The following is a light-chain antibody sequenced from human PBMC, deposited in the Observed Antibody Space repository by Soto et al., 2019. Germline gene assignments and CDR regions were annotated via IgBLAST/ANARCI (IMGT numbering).Light chain of an antibody. J-gene: IGKJ1*01. CDR3: QQSYGIPQT. V-gene: IGKV1-39*01. CDR2: AAS. CDR1: QNVNRY. Sequence: IPLTQSPSSLSASVGDRVTITCRTSQNVNRYLNWYQEQPGKAPKLLIYAASILQSGVPSRFSGSGSGTDFTLAISSLQPEDFTTYYCQQSYGIPQTFGPGTKVEIK.